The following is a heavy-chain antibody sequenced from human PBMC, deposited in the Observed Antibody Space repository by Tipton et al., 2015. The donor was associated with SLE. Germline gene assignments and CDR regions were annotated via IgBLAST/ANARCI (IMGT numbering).Heavy chain of an antibody. Sequence: TLSLTCTVSGGSISSGSYYWSWIRQPAGKGLEWIGRIYTSGSTNYNPSLKSRVTISVDTSKNQFSLKLSSVTAADPAVYYCARAGEGVFDYWGQGTLVTVSS. V-gene: IGHV4-61*02. CDR3: ARAGEGVFDY. CDR1: GGSISSGSYY. J-gene: IGHJ4*02. CDR2: IYTSGST. D-gene: IGHD3-10*01.